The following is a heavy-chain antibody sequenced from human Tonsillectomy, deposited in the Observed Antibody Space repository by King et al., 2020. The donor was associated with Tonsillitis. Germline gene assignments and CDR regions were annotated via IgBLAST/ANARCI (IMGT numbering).Heavy chain of an antibody. V-gene: IGHV4-39*01. CDR1: GGSGSISVYF. J-gene: IGHJ4*02. CDR3: ARSLDGYNYKYYFDY. D-gene: IGHD5-24*01. CDR2: RFYICGT. Sequence: LQLQESGPGLVEPSETLSLTCTVSGGSGSISVYFLGWVRHPPGKGLGWIGGRFYICGTYYNPSLKSGVTMSIHPPKNQFSPRLSSVTAADTAVYYCARSLDGYNYKYYFDYWGRGTLVTVSS.